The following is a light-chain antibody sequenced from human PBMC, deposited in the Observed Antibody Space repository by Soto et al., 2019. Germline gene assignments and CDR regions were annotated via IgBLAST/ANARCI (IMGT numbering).Light chain of an antibody. J-gene: IGKJ1*01. V-gene: IGKV1-5*01. Sequence: DIQVTQSPSTLSASVGDRVTITCRASQSINSWLAWYQQTPGKAPKLLIFDASNLETGVPSRFSGSGSGTDFTLTITSLQPDDFATYYCQQYNSYPSTFGQGTKVDI. CDR1: QSINSW. CDR2: DAS. CDR3: QQYNSYPST.